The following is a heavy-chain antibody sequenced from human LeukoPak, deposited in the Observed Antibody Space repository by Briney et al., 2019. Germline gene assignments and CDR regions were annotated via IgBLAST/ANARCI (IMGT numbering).Heavy chain of an antibody. D-gene: IGHD3-10*01. Sequence: GGSLRLSCAASEFTFSIYWMSWVRQAPGKGLEWVANIKQDGSEKYYVDSVKGRLTISRDNAKNSLYLQMNSLRAEDTAVYYCARDHYYGSGSYYGSYWGQGTLLTVSS. J-gene: IGHJ4*02. CDR1: EFTFSIYW. CDR3: ARDHYYGSGSYYGSY. V-gene: IGHV3-7*01. CDR2: IKQDGSEK.